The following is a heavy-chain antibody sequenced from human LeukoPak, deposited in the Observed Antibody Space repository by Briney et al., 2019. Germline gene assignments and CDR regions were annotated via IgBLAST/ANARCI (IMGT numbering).Heavy chain of an antibody. Sequence: PSETLSLTCTVSGGSISSSSYYWDWIRQPPGKGREWIGSIYYSGSTYYNPSLKSRVTISVDTSKNQFSLKLSSVTAADTAVYYCARTNRYVENFDYWGQGSLVTVSS. CDR3: ARTNRYVENFDY. V-gene: IGHV4-39*01. J-gene: IGHJ4*02. CDR1: GGSISSSSYY. CDR2: IYYSGST. D-gene: IGHD5-24*01.